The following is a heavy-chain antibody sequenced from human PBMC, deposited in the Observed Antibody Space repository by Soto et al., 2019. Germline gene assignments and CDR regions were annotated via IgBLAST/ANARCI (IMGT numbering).Heavy chain of an antibody. D-gene: IGHD6-13*01. V-gene: IGHV4-39*01. CDR2: AYYSGVT. Sequence: QLQLQESGPGLVKPSETLSLTCLVSGGSIKTSTYYWCWIRQPPGKGLYWIGSAYYSGVTHYNPSCRSRLTIFVETSKNQFSLKVSSVTAADTAGYYCARLPAEWLTAAGGMDVWGLVTKVTVSS. CDR3: ARLPAEWLTAAGGMDV. J-gene: IGHJ6*02. CDR1: GGSIKTSTYY.